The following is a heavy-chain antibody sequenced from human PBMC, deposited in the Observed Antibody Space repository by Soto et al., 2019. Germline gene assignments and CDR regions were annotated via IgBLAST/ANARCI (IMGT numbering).Heavy chain of an antibody. CDR1: GGTINSGDYF. J-gene: IGHJ4*02. CDR2: IFYTGST. V-gene: IGHV4-30-4*01. D-gene: IGHD5-12*01. Sequence: TLSLTCSVSGGTINSGDYFWSWIRQPPGRGLEWIGSIFYTGSTYYSLSLKSRASMSMDTSKSLFSLRLRSLTAADTAVYFCARVKATLYRHYYFDYWGQGTPVTVSS. CDR3: ARVKATLYRHYYFDY.